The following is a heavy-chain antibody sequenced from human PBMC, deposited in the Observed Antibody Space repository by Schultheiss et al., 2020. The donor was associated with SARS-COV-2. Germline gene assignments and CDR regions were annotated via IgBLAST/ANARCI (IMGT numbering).Heavy chain of an antibody. CDR2: ISWNSGSI. Sequence: GGSLRLSCAASGFTFDDYAMHWVRQAPGKGLEWVSGISWNSGSIGYADSVKGRFTISRDNAKNSLYLQMNSLRAEDTALYYCARAEHAGTSGDYWGQGTLVTVSS. CDR1: GFTFDDYA. V-gene: IGHV3-9*01. D-gene: IGHD6-13*01. CDR3: ARAEHAGTSGDY. J-gene: IGHJ4*02.